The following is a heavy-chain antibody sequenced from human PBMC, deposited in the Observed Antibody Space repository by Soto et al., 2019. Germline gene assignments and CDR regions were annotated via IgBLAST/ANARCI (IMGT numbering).Heavy chain of an antibody. Sequence: SETLSLTCAVSGDSISSRNWWSWGRQPAGKGLEWIGEISHGGNTNYNPSLQSRVTISVDKSKNQFSLKLSSVTAADTAVYYCARAGRGYCSGFSYDSGLYGMDVWGQGTTVTVSS. CDR2: ISHGGNT. CDR1: GDSISSRNW. V-gene: IGHV4-4*02. D-gene: IGHD2-15*01. CDR3: ARAGRGYCSGFSYDSGLYGMDV. J-gene: IGHJ6*02.